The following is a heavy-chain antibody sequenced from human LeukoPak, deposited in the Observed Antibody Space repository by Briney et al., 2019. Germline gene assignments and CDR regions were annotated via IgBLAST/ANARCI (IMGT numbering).Heavy chain of an antibody. CDR2: ISGSGGNT. Sequence: GGSLRLSCAASGFTFSNYDMSWVRQAPGKGLEWVSAISGSGGNTYYADSVKGRFTISRDNSKNTLYLQMDSLRAEDTAVYYCARGPTNGQAFDYWGQGTLVSVSS. D-gene: IGHD2-8*01. V-gene: IGHV3-23*01. CDR3: ARGPTNGQAFDY. CDR1: GFTFSNYD. J-gene: IGHJ4*02.